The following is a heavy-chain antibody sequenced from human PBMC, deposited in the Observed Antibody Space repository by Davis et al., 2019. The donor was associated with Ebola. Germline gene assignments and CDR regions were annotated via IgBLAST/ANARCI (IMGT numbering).Heavy chain of an antibody. D-gene: IGHD2-8*01. J-gene: IGHJ4*02. CDR2: ISASGADI. Sequence: GESLKISCAAPGFTFSNYAMSWVRQAPGEGLEWVSGISASGADIKYADSVKGRFSISRDNSKNTLYLQMDSLRAEDTAVFYCAEGGTNNFLGANWGQGTLVTVSS. V-gene: IGHV3-23*01. CDR1: GFTFSNYA. CDR3: AEGGTNNFLGAN.